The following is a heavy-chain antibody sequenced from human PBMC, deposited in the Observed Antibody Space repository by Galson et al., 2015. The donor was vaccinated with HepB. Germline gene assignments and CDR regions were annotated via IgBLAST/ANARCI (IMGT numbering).Heavy chain of an antibody. CDR1: GFTFSSYG. D-gene: IGHD1-26*01. V-gene: IGHV3-30*02. J-gene: IGHJ4*02. CDR3: AKDGGYYDIDF. Sequence: SLRLSCAASGFTFSSYGMHWVRQAPGKGLEWVAYIRYDGNDKYYAVSMKGRFTMSRDNSKNTVFLQMNSLRPEDTAVYYCAKDGGYYDIDFWGQGTLVTVSS. CDR2: IRYDGNDK.